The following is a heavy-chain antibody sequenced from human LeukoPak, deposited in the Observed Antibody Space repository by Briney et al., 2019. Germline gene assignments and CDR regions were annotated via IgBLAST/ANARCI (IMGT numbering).Heavy chain of an antibody. CDR1: GYTLTELS. CDR2: FDPEDGET. V-gene: IGHV1-24*01. Sequence: ASVKVSCKVSGYTLTELSMHWVRQAPGKGLEWMGGFDPEDGETIYAQKFQGRVTMTEDTSTDTAYMELSSLRSEDTAVYYCATSNPTIFGVVTYAFYYYYMDVWGKGTTVTVSS. J-gene: IGHJ6*03. CDR3: ATSNPTIFGVVTYAFYYYYMDV. D-gene: IGHD3-3*01.